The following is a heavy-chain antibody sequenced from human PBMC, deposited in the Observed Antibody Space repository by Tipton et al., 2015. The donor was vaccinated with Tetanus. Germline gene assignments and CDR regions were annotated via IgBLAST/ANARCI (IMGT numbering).Heavy chain of an antibody. V-gene: IGHV3-48*02. CDR3: VNFATS. J-gene: IGHJ5*02. CDR1: GFNFKTLG. Sequence: SLRLSCAASGFNFKTLGINWVRQAPGKGLEWISYISSSGTTMYYADSVKGRFTISRDNAKNSLFLQMNSLRDEDTAVYYCVNFATSWGQGTLVTASS. CDR2: ISSSGTTM.